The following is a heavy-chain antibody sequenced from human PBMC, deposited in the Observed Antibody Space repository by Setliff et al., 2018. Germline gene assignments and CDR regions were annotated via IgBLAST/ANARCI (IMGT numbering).Heavy chain of an antibody. V-gene: IGHV5-51*01. J-gene: IGHJ6*03. D-gene: IGHD2-21*02. Sequence: GESLKISCKAAGYSFTKYWIGWVRQMPGKGLEWMGIIDPADSDTTYSPSFQGQVTISADKSIGTAYLQWSSLKASDTAIHYCARRGWGSSSGDCYSPKGCYYYYMDVWGKGTTVTVSS. CDR3: ARRGWGSSSGDCYSPKGCYYYYMDV. CDR1: GYSFTKYW. CDR2: IDPADSDT.